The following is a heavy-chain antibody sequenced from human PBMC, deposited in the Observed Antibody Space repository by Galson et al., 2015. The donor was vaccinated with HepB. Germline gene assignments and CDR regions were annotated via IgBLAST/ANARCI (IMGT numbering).Heavy chain of an antibody. CDR3: AMGGIYPDS. V-gene: IGHV3-33*01. D-gene: IGHD3-16*01. CDR2: IWYDGSKK. CDR1: GFTFSTYG. J-gene: IGHJ4*02. Sequence: SLRLSCAASGFTFSTYGLYWVRQAPGKGLEWVAVIWYDGSKKSHADSVKGRFTISRDNSQNTLFLQLKSLRAEDTAVDYCAMGGIYPDSRGQGTLVTVSS.